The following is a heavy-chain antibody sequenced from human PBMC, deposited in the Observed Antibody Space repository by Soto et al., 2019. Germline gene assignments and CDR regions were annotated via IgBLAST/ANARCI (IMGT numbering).Heavy chain of an antibody. CDR3: ARETTTVTRDYFYYGMDV. D-gene: IGHD4-17*01. J-gene: IGHJ6*02. CDR1: GGTFTNFT. V-gene: IGHV1-69*13. Sequence: GASVKVSCKASGGTFTNFTISWVRQAPGQGLEWMGDIIPLFGTANYAQKFQGRVAITADESTTTAYMELSSLRSEDTAVYYCARETTTVTRDYFYYGMDVWGQGTTVTASS. CDR2: IIPLFGTA.